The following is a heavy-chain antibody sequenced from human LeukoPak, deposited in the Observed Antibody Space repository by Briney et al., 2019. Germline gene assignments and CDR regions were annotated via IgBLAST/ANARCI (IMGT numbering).Heavy chain of an antibody. CDR3: AKEFGLRDIVVVPAAPRGAFDI. CDR1: GFTFSSYA. D-gene: IGHD2-2*01. CDR2: ISGSGGST. Sequence: GASLRLSCAASGFTFSSYAMSWVRQAPGKGLEWVSAISGSGGSTYYADSVKGRFTISRDNSKNTLYLQMNSLRAEDTAVYYCAKEFGLRDIVVVPAAPRGAFDIWDQGTMVTVSS. J-gene: IGHJ3*02. V-gene: IGHV3-23*01.